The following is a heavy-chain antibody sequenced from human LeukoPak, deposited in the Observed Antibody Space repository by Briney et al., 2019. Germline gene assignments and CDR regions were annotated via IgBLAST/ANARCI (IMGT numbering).Heavy chain of an antibody. V-gene: IGHV4-59*08. J-gene: IGHJ4*02. CDR2: IYYSGST. Sequence: SETLSLTCTVSGGSISSYYWSWIRQPPGKGLGWIGYIYYSGSTNYNPSLKSRVTISVDTSKNQFSLKLSSVTAADTAVYYCARVVAATTDSTWGQGTLVTVSS. CDR1: GGSISSYY. CDR3: ARVVAATTDST. D-gene: IGHD2-15*01.